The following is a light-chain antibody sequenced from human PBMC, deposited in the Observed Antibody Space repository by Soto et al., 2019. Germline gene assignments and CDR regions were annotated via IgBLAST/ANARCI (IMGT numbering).Light chain of an antibody. CDR1: SSDAGGYNY. V-gene: IGLV2-14*01. CDR2: EVS. CDR3: SSYTSSSTLV. Sequence: QSVLTQPASVSGSPGQSITISCTGTSSDAGGYNYVSWYQQHPGKAPKLMIYEVSNRPSGVPNRFSGSQSGNTASLTSSGLQAEDEAHYYCSSYTSSSTLVFGTGTKVTVL. J-gene: IGLJ1*01.